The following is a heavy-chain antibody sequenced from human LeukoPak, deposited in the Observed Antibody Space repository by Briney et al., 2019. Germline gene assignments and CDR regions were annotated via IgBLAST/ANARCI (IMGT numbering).Heavy chain of an antibody. CDR3: AIGYSLSDY. Sequence: SGGSLRLSCAASGFTFSSFAMTWIRQAPGKGLEWVAVISYDGSNKYYADSVKGRFTISRDNSKNTLYLQMNSLRAEDTAVYYCAIGYSLSDYWGQGTLVTVSS. V-gene: IGHV3-30*04. D-gene: IGHD5-18*01. CDR2: ISYDGSNK. J-gene: IGHJ4*02. CDR1: GFTFSSFA.